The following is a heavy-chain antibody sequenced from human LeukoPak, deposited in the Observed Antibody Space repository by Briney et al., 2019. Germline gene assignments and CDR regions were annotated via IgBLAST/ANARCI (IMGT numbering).Heavy chain of an antibody. V-gene: IGHV3-73*01. CDR3: TRPSYDSSVSGVVY. D-gene: IGHD3-22*01. CDR1: GFTFSGST. Sequence: GGSLKLSCATSGFTFSGSTIHWVRQASGKGLEWVGRIRSKANSYATTDVASVKGRFTISRDDSKNTAYLQMNSLKTEDTAVYYCTRPSYDSSVSGVVYWGQGTLVTVSS. J-gene: IGHJ4*02. CDR2: IRSKANSYAT.